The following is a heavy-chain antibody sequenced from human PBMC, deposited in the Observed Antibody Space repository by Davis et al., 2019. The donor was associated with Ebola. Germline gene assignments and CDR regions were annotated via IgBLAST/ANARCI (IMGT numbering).Heavy chain of an antibody. V-gene: IGHV3-15*07. CDR2: IRSKNDGGTT. Sequence: GESLKISCAASGFTFGNAWMNWVRQAPGKGLEWVGRIRSKNDGGTTDYAAPVKGRFTISRDDSRSTLYLQMNSLKTEDTAVYYCVTDPTYGWQLLFDYWGQGILVTVSS. CDR1: GFTFGNAW. J-gene: IGHJ4*02. D-gene: IGHD1-7*01. CDR3: VTDPTYGWQLLFDY.